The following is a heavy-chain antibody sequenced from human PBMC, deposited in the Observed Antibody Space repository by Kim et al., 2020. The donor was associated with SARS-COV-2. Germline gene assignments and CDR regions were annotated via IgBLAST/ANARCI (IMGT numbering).Heavy chain of an antibody. CDR3: ARAGSGGSFPT. V-gene: IGHV3-74*01. Sequence: YAAAVKGRFTISRDNAKTTVSLQMNSLRADDTAVYYCARAGSGGSFPTWGQGTLATVSS. J-gene: IGHJ5*02. D-gene: IGHD2-15*01.